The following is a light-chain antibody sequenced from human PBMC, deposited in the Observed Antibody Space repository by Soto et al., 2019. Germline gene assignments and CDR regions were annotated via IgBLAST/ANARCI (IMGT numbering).Light chain of an antibody. Sequence: DIQMTQSPSSLSASVGDRVTITCRASQAVGTSLVWIQEKPGKAPKSLISGASTLQIGVPSEFSGSGSVTDFTLPISSLQPDDFATFYCLQYAVYPFTFGPGTKVEIK. CDR1: QAVGTS. V-gene: IGKV1-16*02. CDR3: LQYAVYPFT. J-gene: IGKJ3*01. CDR2: GAS.